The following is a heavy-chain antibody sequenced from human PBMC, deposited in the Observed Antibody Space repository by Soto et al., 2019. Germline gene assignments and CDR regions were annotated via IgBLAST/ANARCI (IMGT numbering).Heavy chain of an antibody. Sequence: SVKVSCKASGGTLSSFINYPINWVRQAPGQGLEWMGGIVPNVGTVNYAQKLQGRVTITADKSTGTAYMELSSLRSEDTALYYCARRDTSGFLRYFDNWGQGTLVTVSS. CDR3: ARRDTSGFLRYFDN. D-gene: IGHD3-3*01. CDR2: IVPNVGTV. V-gene: IGHV1-69*06. J-gene: IGHJ4*02. CDR1: GGTLSSFINYP.